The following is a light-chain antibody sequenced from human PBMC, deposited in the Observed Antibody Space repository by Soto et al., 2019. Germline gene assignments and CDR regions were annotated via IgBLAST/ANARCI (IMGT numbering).Light chain of an antibody. V-gene: IGKV1-27*01. CDR3: QKYSSVPV. CDR2: ASS. J-gene: IGKJ3*01. Sequence: DIQMTQAPTSLSASVGDRVTITCRASQDFRNFVAWYQQKPGKAPKLLIYASSTLQSGVPSRFSGSGSGTDFTLTFQSLQPEDVATYSCQKYSSVPVFGPGTKVAIK. CDR1: QDFRNF.